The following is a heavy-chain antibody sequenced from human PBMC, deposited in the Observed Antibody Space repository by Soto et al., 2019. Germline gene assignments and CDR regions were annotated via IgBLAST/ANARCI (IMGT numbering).Heavy chain of an antibody. V-gene: IGHV1-8*01. CDR1: GYTFKDYD. CDR2: MNPNSGNT. J-gene: IGHJ2*01. D-gene: IGHD3-3*01. CDR3: ARRMTWSLWCFDL. Sequence: QVQLLQSGAGVKKPGTSVRVSCRASGYTFKDYDINWVQRAPGQGLEWMGWMNPNSGNTAYARKFHDRITMTRSVSARTAFMELSSLTPEDTAVYYCARRMTWSLWCFDLWGSGTQVTVSS.